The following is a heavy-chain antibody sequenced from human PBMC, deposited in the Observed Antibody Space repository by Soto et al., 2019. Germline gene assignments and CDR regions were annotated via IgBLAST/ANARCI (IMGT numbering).Heavy chain of an antibody. Sequence: QVQLVQSGAEVKEPGASVKVSCKASGATFTSYGFNWVRQAPGQGLEWKGWISGYNGDTHYAQNFQVRVTMTIDTSTSTAYMELRSLRSDDTAVYYCARGTIFGLVSFDYWGQGTLVTVSS. CDR1: GATFTSYG. CDR2: ISGYNGDT. CDR3: ARGTIFGLVSFDY. D-gene: IGHD3-3*02. V-gene: IGHV1-18*01. J-gene: IGHJ4*02.